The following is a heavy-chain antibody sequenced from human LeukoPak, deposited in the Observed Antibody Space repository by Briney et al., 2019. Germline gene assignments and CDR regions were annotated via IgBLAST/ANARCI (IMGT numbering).Heavy chain of an antibody. CDR1: GGSISSYY. V-gene: IGHV4-59*01. CDR3: ARGYPLWFGNYYGMDV. CDR2: IYYSGST. Sequence: SETLSLTCTVSGGSISSYYWSWIRQPPGKGLEWIGYIYYSGSTNYNPSLKSRVTISVDTSKNQFSLKLSSVTAADPAVYYCARGYPLWFGNYYGMDVWGQGNAVTVSS. D-gene: IGHD3-10*01. J-gene: IGHJ6*02.